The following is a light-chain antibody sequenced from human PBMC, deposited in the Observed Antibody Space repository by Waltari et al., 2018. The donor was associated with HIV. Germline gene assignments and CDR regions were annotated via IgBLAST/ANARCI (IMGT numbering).Light chain of an antibody. Sequence: QSALTQPPSASGSPGQSVTISCPGTSSDVGGYNYVSWYQQHPGKAPKLMIYEVSQRPSGVPDRFFGSKTCNTASLTVSGLQAEDEADYYCNSYAGSNNFVLFGGGTKLTVL. CDR1: SSDVGGYNY. CDR2: EVS. V-gene: IGLV2-8*01. CDR3: NSYAGSNNFVL. J-gene: IGLJ2*01.